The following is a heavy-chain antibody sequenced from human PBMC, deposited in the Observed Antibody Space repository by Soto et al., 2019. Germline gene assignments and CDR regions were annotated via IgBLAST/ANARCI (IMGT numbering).Heavy chain of an antibody. CDR1: GGTFSSYA. CDR2: IIPIFGTA. V-gene: IGHV1-69*06. CDR3: ARALEGIAVAGGPLRSFDI. Sequence: GASVKVSCKASGGTFSSYAISWVRQAPGQGLEWMGGIIPIFGTANYAQKFQGRVTITADKSTSTAYMELSSLRSEDTAVHYCARALEGIAVAGGPLRSFDIWGQGTMVTVSS. D-gene: IGHD6-19*01. J-gene: IGHJ3*02.